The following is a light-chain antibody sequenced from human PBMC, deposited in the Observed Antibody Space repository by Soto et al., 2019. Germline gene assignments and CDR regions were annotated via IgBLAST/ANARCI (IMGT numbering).Light chain of an antibody. CDR1: QSVGSS. CDR3: QQRSSWIT. Sequence: EIVLTQSPATLSLLPGERATLSCRASQSVGSSLAWYQHKAGQAPRLLLYDASNRAPGIPARFSGSGSWTDFTLTISSLEPEDFAVYYCQQRSSWITFGQGTRLEIE. CDR2: DAS. V-gene: IGKV3-11*01. J-gene: IGKJ5*01.